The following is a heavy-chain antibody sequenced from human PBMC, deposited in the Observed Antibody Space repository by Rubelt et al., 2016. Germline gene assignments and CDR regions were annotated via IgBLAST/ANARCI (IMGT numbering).Heavy chain of an antibody. CDR2: ISADNINT. J-gene: IGHJ3*02. CDR1: GYTFTAFA. V-gene: IGHV1-3*01. Sequence: QVQLVQSGAEVKKPGASVKVSCKASGYTFTAFAMHWVRHAPGQRLEWMGWISADNINTKYSQNFQGRVTITSDTSASTAYMELRSLRSEETAVYYCAKVGGYSYGYFDAFDIWGQGTVVTVSS. D-gene: IGHD5-18*01. CDR3: AKVGGYSYGYFDAFDI.